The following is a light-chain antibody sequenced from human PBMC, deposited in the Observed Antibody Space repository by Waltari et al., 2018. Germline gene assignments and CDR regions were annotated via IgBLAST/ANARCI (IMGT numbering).Light chain of an antibody. Sequence: DIQMTQSTSSVSASVGDTVTLTCRTSQSISNWVAWYQQKPGKAPNLLIYGASSLQSGVPPRFSGSGSGTDFTLTISGLQPEDFAKYFCQQTNSFPWTFGQGTKVEVK. CDR2: GAS. J-gene: IGKJ1*01. V-gene: IGKV1-12*01. CDR1: QSISNW. CDR3: QQTNSFPWT.